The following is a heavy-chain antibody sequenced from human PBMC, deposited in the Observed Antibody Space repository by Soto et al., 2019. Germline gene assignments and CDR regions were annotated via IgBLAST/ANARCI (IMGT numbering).Heavy chain of an antibody. V-gene: IGHV3-30-3*01. CDR1: GFTFSSYA. CDR3: ARESFQVDKAMSKVYYYGMDV. D-gene: IGHD5-18*01. CDR2: ISYDGSNK. Sequence: GGSLRLSCAASGFTFSSYAMHWVRQAPGKGLEWVAVISYDGSNKYYADSVKGRFTISRDNSKNTLYLQMNSLRAEDTAVYYCARESFQVDKAMSKVYYYGMDVWGQGTTVTVSS. J-gene: IGHJ6*02.